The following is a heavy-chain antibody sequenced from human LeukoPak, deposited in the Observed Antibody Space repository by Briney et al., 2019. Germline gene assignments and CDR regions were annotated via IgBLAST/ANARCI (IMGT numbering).Heavy chain of an antibody. D-gene: IGHD3-16*01. J-gene: IGHJ5*02. V-gene: IGHV4-59*08. CDR3: ATLGGTRRGWFDP. Sequence: PSETLSLTRTVSGGSISSYYWSWIRQPPGKGLEWIGYIYYSGSTNYNPSLKSRVTISVDTSKNQFSLKLSSVTAADTAVYYCATLGGTRRGWFDPWGQGTLVTASS. CDR2: IYYSGST. CDR1: GGSISSYY.